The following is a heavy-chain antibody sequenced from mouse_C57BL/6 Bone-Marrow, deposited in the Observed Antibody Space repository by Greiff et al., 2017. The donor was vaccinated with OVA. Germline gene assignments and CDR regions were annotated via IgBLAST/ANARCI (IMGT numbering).Heavy chain of an antibody. J-gene: IGHJ2*01. CDR3: ARPNDYSFDY. V-gene: IGHV5-17*01. D-gene: IGHD2-4*01. CDR2: ISSGSSTI. Sequence: DVKLQASGGGLVKPGGSLKLSCAASGFTFSDYGMHWVRQAPEKGLEWVAYISSGSSTIYYADTVKGRFTISRDNAKNTLFLQMTSLRSEDTAMYYCARPNDYSFDYWGQGTTLTVSS. CDR1: GFTFSDYG.